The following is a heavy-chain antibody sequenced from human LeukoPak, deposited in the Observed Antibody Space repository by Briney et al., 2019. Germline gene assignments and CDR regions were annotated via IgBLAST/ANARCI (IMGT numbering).Heavy chain of an antibody. CDR3: ARSGGSSWYTSLYY. J-gene: IGHJ4*02. CDR2: IIPILGTT. V-gene: IGHV1-69*04. CDR1: GGSLRNKV. D-gene: IGHD6-13*01. Sequence: GSSVTVSCKASGGSLRNKVVSWVRQAPGQGLEWMGRIIPILGTTDYAQKFQGRVTITADKATNTAYMEVRDLRSDDTGVYYCARSGGSSWYTSLYYWGQGTLVTVSS.